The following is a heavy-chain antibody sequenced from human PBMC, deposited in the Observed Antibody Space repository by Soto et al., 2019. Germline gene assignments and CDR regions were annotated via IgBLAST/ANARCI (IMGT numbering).Heavy chain of an antibody. V-gene: IGHV3-33*01. D-gene: IGHD7-27*01. J-gene: IGHJ4*02. CDR2: IWYDGSNT. CDR1: GFIFSSFG. CDR3: VRDLLGSGGHFDY. Sequence: GGSLRLSCAASGFIFSSFGMHWVRQAPGKGLEWVVHIWYDGSNTYYADSVKGRFTISRDNSRNTLYLQMNSLRAEDTAVYHCVRDLLGSGGHFDYWGQGTPVTVSS.